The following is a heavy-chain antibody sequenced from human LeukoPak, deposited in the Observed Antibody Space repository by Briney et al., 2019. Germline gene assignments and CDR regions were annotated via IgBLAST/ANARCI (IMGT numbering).Heavy chain of an antibody. J-gene: IGHJ4*02. CDR2: INHSGST. D-gene: IGHD6-19*01. V-gene: IGHV4-34*01. CDR1: GGSFNTYY. CDR3: ARGYSSGWYYY. Sequence: PSETLSLTCAVYGGSFNTYYWSWIRQPPGKGLEWIGEINHSGSTNYSPSLKSRFTISVDTSKNQFSLKLSSVTAADTAVYYCARGYSSGWYYYWGQGTLVTVSS.